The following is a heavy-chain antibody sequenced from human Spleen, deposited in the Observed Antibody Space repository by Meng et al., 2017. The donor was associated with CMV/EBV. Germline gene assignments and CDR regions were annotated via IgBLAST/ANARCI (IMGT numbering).Heavy chain of an antibody. J-gene: IGHJ6*02. CDR3: AKGSGYYIVYYYYGMDV. V-gene: IGHV3-33*06. D-gene: IGHD3-3*01. CDR1: GFTFSSYG. CDR2: IWYDGSNK. Sequence: GESLKISCAASGFTFSSYGMHWVRQAPGKGLEWVAVIWYDGSNKYYADSVKGRFTISRDNSKNTLYLQMNSLRAEDTAVYYCAKGSGYYIVYYYYGMDVWGQGTTVTVSS.